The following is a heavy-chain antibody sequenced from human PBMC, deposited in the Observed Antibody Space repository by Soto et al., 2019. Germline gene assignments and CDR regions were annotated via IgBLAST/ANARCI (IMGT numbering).Heavy chain of an antibody. CDR1: GGTFSIYA. CDR3: VRATYFSDSSGYTRCLDY. Sequence: SCKASGGTFSIYAISCVGQAPWNCRDGVGRSRDKPQGYSTAYAASVKGRFTTSRDESKNSAYLQMNSLKTEDTAVYYCVRATYFSDSSGYTRCLDYWGQGTLVTVSS. J-gene: IGHJ4*02. D-gene: IGHD3-22*01. V-gene: IGHV3-72*01. CDR2: SRDKPQGYST.